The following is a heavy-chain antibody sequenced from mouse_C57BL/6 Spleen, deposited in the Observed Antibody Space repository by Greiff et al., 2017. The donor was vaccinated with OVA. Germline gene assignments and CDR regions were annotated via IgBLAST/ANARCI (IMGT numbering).Heavy chain of an antibody. CDR1: GYAFSSSW. V-gene: IGHV1-82*01. CDR3: ARGDDYDETDYDY. J-gene: IGHJ2*01. CDR2: IYPGDGDT. Sequence: VQLQQSGPELVKPGASVKISCKASGYAFSSSWMNWVKQRPGKGLAWIGRIYPGDGDTNYNGKFKGKATLTVDTSSSTAYMQLSSLTSEDSAVDYWARGDDYDETDYDYWGQGTTLTVSS. D-gene: IGHD2-4*01.